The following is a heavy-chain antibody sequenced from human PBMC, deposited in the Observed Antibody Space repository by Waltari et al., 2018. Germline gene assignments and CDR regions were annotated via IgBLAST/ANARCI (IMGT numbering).Heavy chain of an antibody. Sequence: QVQLVESGGGVVQPGRSLRLSCAASGFSFSAYGMHWVRQAPGKGLEWVASISYDGTNKYYADSVKGRFTVSRDNSKNTLDLQMNSLRREDTAVYYCAKSGGFLEWLWADSWGQGT. CDR2: ISYDGTNK. J-gene: IGHJ5*01. D-gene: IGHD3-3*01. V-gene: IGHV3-30*18. CDR1: GFSFSAYG. CDR3: AKSGGFLEWLWADS.